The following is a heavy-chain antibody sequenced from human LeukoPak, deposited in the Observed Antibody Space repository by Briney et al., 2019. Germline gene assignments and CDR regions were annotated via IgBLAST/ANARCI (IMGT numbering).Heavy chain of an antibody. J-gene: IGHJ4*02. CDR1: GFTFSTFE. Sequence: GGSLRLSCTASGFTFSTFEMNWVRQAPGTGLEWVSYISGSGSTMYYADSVKGRCTMSRDNAKNSLYLDMKSLRGEDTALYFCTRGRYFGIDFWGQGSLVIVSS. V-gene: IGHV3-48*03. D-gene: IGHD3-9*01. CDR3: TRGRYFGIDF. CDR2: ISGSGSTM.